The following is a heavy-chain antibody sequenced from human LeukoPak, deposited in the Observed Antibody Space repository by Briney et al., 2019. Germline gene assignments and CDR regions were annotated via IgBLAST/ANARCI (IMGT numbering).Heavy chain of an antibody. CDR1: GGSISCYY. J-gene: IGHJ3*02. V-gene: IGHV4-59*01. CDR3: ASGWNYPDAFDI. D-gene: IGHD1-7*01. CDR2: IYYSGST. Sequence: SETLFLTCTASGGSISCYYWRWLRQPPGKGLEWIGYIYYSGSTNYNPSLQSRVTISVDTSKNQFSLKLSSVTAADTAVYYCASGWNYPDAFDIWGQGTMVTVSS.